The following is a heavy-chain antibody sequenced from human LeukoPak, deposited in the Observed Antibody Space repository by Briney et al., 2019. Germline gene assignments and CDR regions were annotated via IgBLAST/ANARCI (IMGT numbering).Heavy chain of an antibody. D-gene: IGHD5-18*01. V-gene: IGHV3-7*01. J-gene: IGHJ4*02. Sequence: GGSLRLSCVASGFILSDYWMTWVRQAPGKGLQWVANIDRDGGEKNYVDSLKGRFTISRDNAKNSLYLQMNNLRAEDTAVYYCARDVGYFRFDYWGQGTLVTVSS. CDR1: GFILSDYW. CDR3: ARDVGYFRFDY. CDR2: IDRDGGEK.